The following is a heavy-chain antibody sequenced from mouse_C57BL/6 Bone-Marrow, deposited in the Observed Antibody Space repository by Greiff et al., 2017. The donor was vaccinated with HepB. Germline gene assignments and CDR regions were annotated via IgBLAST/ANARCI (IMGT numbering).Heavy chain of an antibody. Sequence: QVQLQQPGTELVKPGASVKLSCKASGYTFTSYWMHWVKQRPGQGLEWIGNINPGNGGTNYNEKFKSKATLTVDKSSSTAYMQLSSLTSEDAAVYYCARSCYYDYGVFFDYWGQGTTLTVSS. CDR1: GYTFTSYW. CDR3: ARSCYYDYGVFFDY. V-gene: IGHV1-53*01. D-gene: IGHD2-4*01. CDR2: INPGNGGT. J-gene: IGHJ2*01.